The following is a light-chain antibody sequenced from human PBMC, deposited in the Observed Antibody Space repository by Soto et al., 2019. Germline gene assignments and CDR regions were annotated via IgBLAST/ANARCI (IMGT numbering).Light chain of an antibody. CDR1: QSVLYNSNNDSY. CDR3: QQYYSIPWT. CDR2: WAS. V-gene: IGKV4-1*01. Sequence: DIVMTQTPDSLAVSLGERATINCKSSQSVLYNSNNDSYLTWYQQKPGQSPRVLIYWASTRESGVPDRFSGRGSGTDFTLPISSLQAEDVAVYYCQQYYSIPWTFGQGTKVESK. J-gene: IGKJ1*01.